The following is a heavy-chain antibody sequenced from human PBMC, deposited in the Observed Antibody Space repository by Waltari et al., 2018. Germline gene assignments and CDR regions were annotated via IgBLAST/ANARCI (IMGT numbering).Heavy chain of an antibody. V-gene: IGHV1-18*01. J-gene: IGHJ3*02. Sequence: QVQLVQSGAEVKKPGASVKVSCKASGYTFTSYGISWARQAPRQGLEWMGGISAYNGNTNYAHKVQGRVTMTTDTSTSTDYMELRSLRSDDTAVYYGARDQRPLEMATMEGAFESWVQGTMVTVAS. D-gene: IGHD5-12*01. CDR1: GYTFTSYG. CDR2: ISAYNGNT. CDR3: ARDQRPLEMATMEGAFES.